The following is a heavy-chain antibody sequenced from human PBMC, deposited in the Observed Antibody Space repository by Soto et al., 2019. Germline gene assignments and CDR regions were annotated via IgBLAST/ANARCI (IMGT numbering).Heavy chain of an antibody. V-gene: IGHV3-23*01. CDR3: AKVHSSYGSGSYQDAFDS. Sequence: EVQLLESGGGLVQPGGSLRLSCAASGFTFSSYAMSWVRQAPGKGLEWVSAISGSGGSTYYADSVKGRFTISRDNSKNTLYVQMNSLRAEDTAVYYCAKVHSSYGSGSYQDAFDSWGQGTMVTVSS. CDR2: ISGSGGST. CDR1: GFTFSSYA. D-gene: IGHD3-10*01. J-gene: IGHJ3*02.